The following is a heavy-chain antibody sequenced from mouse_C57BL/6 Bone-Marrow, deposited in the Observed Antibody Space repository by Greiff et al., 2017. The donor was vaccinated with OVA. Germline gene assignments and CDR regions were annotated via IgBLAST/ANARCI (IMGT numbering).Heavy chain of an antibody. J-gene: IGHJ3*01. CDR2: FHPYNDDN. D-gene: IGHD2-4*01. CDR3: ARPGDYDGDWFAY. V-gene: IGHV1-47*01. CDR1: GYTFTTYP. Sequence: VQGVESGAELVKPGASVKMSCKASGYTFTTYPIEWMKQNHGKSLEWIGNFHPYNDDNKYNEKFKGKATLTVEKSSSTVYLELSRLTSDDSAVYYCARPGDYDGDWFAYWGQGTLVTVSA.